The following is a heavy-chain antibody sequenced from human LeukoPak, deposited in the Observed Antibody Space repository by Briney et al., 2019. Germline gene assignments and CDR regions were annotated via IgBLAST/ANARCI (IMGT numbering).Heavy chain of an antibody. CDR3: ARDSTYYDFWSGYYVSHGMDV. D-gene: IGHD3-3*01. J-gene: IGHJ6*02. CDR1: GFTFSSYG. Sequence: GGSLRLSCAASGFTFSSYGMHWVRQAPGKGLEWVAVIWYDGSNKYYADSVKGRFTISRDNSKNTLYLQMNSLRAEDTAVYYCARDSTYYDFWSGYYVSHGMDVWGQGTTVTVSS. V-gene: IGHV3-33*01. CDR2: IWYDGSNK.